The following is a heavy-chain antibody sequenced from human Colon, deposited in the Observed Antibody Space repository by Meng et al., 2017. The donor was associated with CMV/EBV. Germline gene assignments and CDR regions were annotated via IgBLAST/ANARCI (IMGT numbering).Heavy chain of an antibody. D-gene: IGHD7-27*01. V-gene: IGHV3-9*01. CDR1: GFTFGEYA. CDR2: INWNSFSI. CDR3: TRDSSNWGYNFDS. J-gene: IGHJ4*01. Sequence: GGSLRLSCAGSGFTFGEYAMHWVRHVPGKGLEWLSGINWNSFSIDYADSVKGGFTISRDNTKNSLYQVMSSLRVEDTAYYYCTRDSSNWGYNFDSWGQGTMVTVSS.